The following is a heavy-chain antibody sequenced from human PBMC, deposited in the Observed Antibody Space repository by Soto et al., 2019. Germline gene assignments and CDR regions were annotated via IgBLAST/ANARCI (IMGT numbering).Heavy chain of an antibody. CDR2: MNPNSGDT. CDR1: GYTFTGYD. J-gene: IGHJ4*02. V-gene: IGHV1-8*01. Sequence: QVQLVQSGAEVKKPGASVKVSCKASGYTFTGYDINWVRQATGQGLEWMGWMNPNSGDTGYAPKFKGRVTMTRDPSIGTAYMELTSLRSEDTAVYYCARAIFRVVNNDNWGQGTLVTVSS. D-gene: IGHD3-3*01. CDR3: ARAIFRVVNNDN.